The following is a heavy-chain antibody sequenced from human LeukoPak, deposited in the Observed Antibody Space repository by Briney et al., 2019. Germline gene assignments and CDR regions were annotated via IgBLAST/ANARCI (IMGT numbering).Heavy chain of an antibody. J-gene: IGHJ6*02. Sequence: ASVKVSCKASGYTFTSYDINWVRQATGQGLEWMGWMNPNSGNTGYAQKFQGRVTMTRNTSISTAYMELSSLRSEDTAVYYCARDKTYYDSWSGKNPYYYGMDVWGQGTTVTVSS. D-gene: IGHD3-3*01. CDR3: ARDKTYYDSWSGKNPYYYGMDV. CDR1: GYTFTSYD. V-gene: IGHV1-8*01. CDR2: MNPNSGNT.